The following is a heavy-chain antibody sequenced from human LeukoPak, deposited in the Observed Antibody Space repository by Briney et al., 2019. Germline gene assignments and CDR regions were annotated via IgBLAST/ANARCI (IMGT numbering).Heavy chain of an antibody. J-gene: IGHJ3*02. CDR1: GYTFTSYY. CDR2: INPSGGST. CDR3: ARDKRITMVRGVILRAFDI. D-gene: IGHD3-10*01. Sequence: ASVKVSCKASGYTFTSYYMHWVRQAPGQGLEWMGIINPSGGSTSYAQKFQGRVTMTRDTSTSTVYMELSSLRSEDTAVYYCARDKRITMVRGVILRAFDIWGQGTMVTVSS. V-gene: IGHV1-46*01.